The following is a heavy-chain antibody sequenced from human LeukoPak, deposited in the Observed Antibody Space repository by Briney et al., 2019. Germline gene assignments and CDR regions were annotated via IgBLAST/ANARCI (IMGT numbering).Heavy chain of an antibody. V-gene: IGHV3-30*02. J-gene: IGHJ4*02. CDR2: IRYDGSNK. CDR1: GFTFSSYG. Sequence: EPGGSLRLSCAASGFTFSSYGMHWVRQAPGKGLEWVAFIRYDGSNKYYADSVKGRFTISRGNSKNTLYLQMNSLRAEDTAVYYCAKRKLRIAAAGSDSGAFDYWGQGTLVTVSS. D-gene: IGHD6-13*01. CDR3: AKRKLRIAAAGSDSGAFDY.